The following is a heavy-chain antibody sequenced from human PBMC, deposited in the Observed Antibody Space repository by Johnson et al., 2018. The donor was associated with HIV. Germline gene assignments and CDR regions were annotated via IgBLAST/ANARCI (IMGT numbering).Heavy chain of an antibody. Sequence: QVQLVESGGGLVKPGGSLRLSCAASGFTFSDYYMSWIRQAPGKGLEWVSYISSSGRIGYADSVKGRFTISRDNAKNSVYLQMNSLRAEDTALYYCAKDVAQSGRYSVAFDIWGQGTMVTVFS. J-gene: IGHJ3*02. D-gene: IGHD1-26*01. CDR2: ISSSGRI. CDR3: AKDVAQSGRYSVAFDI. CDR1: GFTFSDYY. V-gene: IGHV3-11*01.